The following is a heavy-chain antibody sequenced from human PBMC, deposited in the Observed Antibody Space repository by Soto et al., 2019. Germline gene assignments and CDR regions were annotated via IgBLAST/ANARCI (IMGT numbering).Heavy chain of an antibody. CDR1: GFSFSNYA. CDR3: AKGDGGYFDH. J-gene: IGHJ4*02. CDR2: IEISGRAT. Sequence: EVQLLASGGGLVQPGGSLRLSCIASGFSFSNYAMIWVRQAPGKRPEWVSSIEISGRATYYADAVKGGFTISRDHSKTAVYLQMNIRRGEATAFYFSAKGDGGYFDHWGQGSLVTVSS. V-gene: IGHV3-23*05. D-gene: IGHD3-16*01.